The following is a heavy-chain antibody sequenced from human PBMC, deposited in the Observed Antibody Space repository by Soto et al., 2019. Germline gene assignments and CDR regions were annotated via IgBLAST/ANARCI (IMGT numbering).Heavy chain of an antibody. D-gene: IGHD2-2*01. V-gene: IGHV3-7*01. CDR1: GFTVSNYW. CDR2: LKQDGSEI. J-gene: IGHJ4*02. CDR3: ARGKYQLLSDY. Sequence: GGSLRLSCAASGFTVSNYWMSWVRQAPGKGLEWVANLKQDGSEIYYVDSVKGRFTISRDNAKNSVYLQMNSLRAEDTAVYYCARGKYQLLSDYWGQGTLVTSPQ.